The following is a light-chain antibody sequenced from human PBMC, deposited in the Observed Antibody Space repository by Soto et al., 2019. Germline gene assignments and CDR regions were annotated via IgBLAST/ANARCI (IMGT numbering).Light chain of an antibody. V-gene: IGKV1-39*01. Sequence: DIQMTQSPSSLSASVGDRVTITCRASHNIVNYLGWYQRKPGKAPQLLIYGASSLQSGVPSRFSGSGSGTDFTLTISSLQPEDFATFYCQQTYSVPLTFGGGTKVDIK. CDR2: GAS. CDR1: HNIVNY. J-gene: IGKJ4*01. CDR3: QQTYSVPLT.